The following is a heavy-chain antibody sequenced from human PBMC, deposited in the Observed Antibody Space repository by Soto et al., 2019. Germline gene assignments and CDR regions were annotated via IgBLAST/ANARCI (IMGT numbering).Heavy chain of an antibody. CDR3: AKDRVAARFYYYYGMDV. Sequence: QVQLVESGGGVVQPGRSLRLSCAASGFTFSSYGMHWVRQAPGKGLEWVAVISYDGSNKYYADSVKGRFTISRDNSKNTLYLQMNSLRAEDTAVYYCAKDRVAARFYYYYGMDVWGRGTTVTVSS. V-gene: IGHV3-30*18. J-gene: IGHJ6*02. D-gene: IGHD6-6*01. CDR2: ISYDGSNK. CDR1: GFTFSSYG.